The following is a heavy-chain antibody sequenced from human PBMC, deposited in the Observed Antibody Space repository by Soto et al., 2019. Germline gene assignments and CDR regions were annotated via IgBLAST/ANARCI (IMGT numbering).Heavy chain of an antibody. CDR3: ARERVQDTNDKDEASYYFDY. J-gene: IGHJ4*02. CDR1: GGSISSGDYY. V-gene: IGHV4-30-4*01. Sequence: QVQLQESGPGLVKPSQTLSLTCTVSGGSISSGDYYWSWIRQPPGKGLEWIGYIYYSGSTYYNPSLKSRVTISVDTSKNQFSLKLSSVTAADTAVYYCARERVQDTNDKDEASYYFDYWGQGTLVTVSS. D-gene: IGHD1-1*01. CDR2: IYYSGST.